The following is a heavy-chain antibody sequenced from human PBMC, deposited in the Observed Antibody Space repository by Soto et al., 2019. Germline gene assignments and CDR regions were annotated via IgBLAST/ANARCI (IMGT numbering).Heavy chain of an antibody. V-gene: IGHV3-23*01. D-gene: IGHD3-9*01. J-gene: IGHJ4*02. CDR1: GFTFSSYA. CDR3: AKGLPDFYDILTGYSVPFDY. Sequence: GGSLRLSCAASGFTFSSYATSWVRQAPGKGLEWVSAISGSGGSTYYADSVKGRFTISRDNSKNTLYLQMNSLRAEDTAVYYCAKGLPDFYDILTGYSVPFDYWGQGTLVTVSS. CDR2: ISGSGGST.